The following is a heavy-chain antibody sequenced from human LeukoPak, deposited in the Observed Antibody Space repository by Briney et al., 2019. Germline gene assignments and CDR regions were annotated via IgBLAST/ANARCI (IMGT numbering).Heavy chain of an antibody. V-gene: IGHV3-23*01. CDR3: AKDFRDGSSSFDY. CDR2: ISGSGGST. Sequence: GGSLRLSCAASGFTFSSYAMSWVRQAPGKGLDWVSAISGSGGSTYYADSVKGRFTISRDNSKNTLYLQMNSLKAEDTAVYYCAKDFRDGSSSFDYWGQGTLVTVSS. D-gene: IGHD6-6*01. J-gene: IGHJ4*02. CDR1: GFTFSSYA.